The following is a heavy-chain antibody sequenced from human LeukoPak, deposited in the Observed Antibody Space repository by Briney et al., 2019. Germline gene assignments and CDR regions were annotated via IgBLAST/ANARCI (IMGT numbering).Heavy chain of an antibody. V-gene: IGHV1-2*02. CDR2: INPNSGGT. Sequence: ASVKVSCKASGYTFTGYYMHWVRQAPGQGLEWMGWINPNSGGTNYAQKFQGRVTMTRDTSISTAYMELSRLRSDDTAVYYCARAGAVVIKLIDYWGQGTLVTVSS. D-gene: IGHD3-22*01. CDR1: GYTFTGYY. CDR3: ARAGAVVIKLIDY. J-gene: IGHJ4*02.